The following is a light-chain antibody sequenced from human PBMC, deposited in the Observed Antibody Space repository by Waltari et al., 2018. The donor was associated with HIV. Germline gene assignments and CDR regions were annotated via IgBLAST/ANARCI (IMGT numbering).Light chain of an antibody. Sequence: SYELTQPPSVSVSPGQTASITCSADNLGAKYVCWYQQKPGQSPVLVIYQDTQRPSGIPERFSGSNSGDTAALTISGTEAMDEAEYYCQAWDSATVIFGGGTKLTVL. CDR1: NLGAKY. CDR3: QAWDSATVI. CDR2: QDT. J-gene: IGLJ2*01. V-gene: IGLV3-1*01.